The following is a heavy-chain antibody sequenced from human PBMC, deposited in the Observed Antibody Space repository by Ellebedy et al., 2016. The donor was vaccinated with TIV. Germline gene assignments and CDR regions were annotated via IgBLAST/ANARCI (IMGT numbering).Heavy chain of an antibody. CDR2: ISSSSSYI. J-gene: IGHJ4*02. CDR3: ARGFSPNSGYAHFDY. CDR1: GFTFSSYS. Sequence: GGSLRLXXAASGFTFSSYSMNWVRQAPGKGLEWVSSISSSSSYIYYADSVKGRFTISRDNAKNSLYLQMNSLRAEDTAVYYCARGFSPNSGYAHFDYWGQGTLVTVSS. V-gene: IGHV3-21*01. D-gene: IGHD5-12*01.